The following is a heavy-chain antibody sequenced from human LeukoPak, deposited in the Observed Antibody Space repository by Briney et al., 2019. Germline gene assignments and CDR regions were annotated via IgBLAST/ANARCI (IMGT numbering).Heavy chain of an antibody. J-gene: IGHJ4*02. Sequence: GGSLRVSCAASGFTFSSYAMHWVRQAPGKGLEWVAVISYDGSNKYYADSVKGRFTISRDNSKNTLYLQMNSLRAEDTAVYYCAREGYYYDSSGYSRGYFDYWGQGTLVTVSS. D-gene: IGHD3-22*01. CDR1: GFTFSSYA. CDR3: AREGYYYDSSGYSRGYFDY. CDR2: ISYDGSNK. V-gene: IGHV3-30-3*01.